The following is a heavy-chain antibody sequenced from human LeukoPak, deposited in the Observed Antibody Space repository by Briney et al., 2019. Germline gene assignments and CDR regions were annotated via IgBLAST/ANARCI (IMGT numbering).Heavy chain of an antibody. D-gene: IGHD3-3*01. CDR1: GGSISRSNW. CDR3: TGNGYYSLEY. CDR2: IYHSGNT. Sequence: SETLSLTCAVSGGSISRSNWWSWVRQPPGKGLEWIGEIYHSGNTKYNPSLKSRVTISMDKSKNQFSLKLSSVTAADTAVYYCTGNGYYSLEYWGQGTLVTVSS. J-gene: IGHJ4*02. V-gene: IGHV4-4*02.